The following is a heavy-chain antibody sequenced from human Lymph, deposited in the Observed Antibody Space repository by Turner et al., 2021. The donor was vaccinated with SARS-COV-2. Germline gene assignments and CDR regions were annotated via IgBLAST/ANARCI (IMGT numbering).Heavy chain of an antibody. V-gene: IGHV3-9*01. CDR2: ISWNSGSI. D-gene: IGHD3-16*01. CDR1: GFHFDDYA. CDR3: AKDLGTGYYYYGMDV. J-gene: IGHJ6*02. Sequence: EVQLVESGGGLVQPGRSLRLSCAASGFHFDDYAMHWVRQAPGKGLEWVSGISWNSGSIGYADSVKGRFTISRDNAKNSLYLQMNSLRAEDTALYYCAKDLGTGYYYYGMDVWGQGTTVTVSS.